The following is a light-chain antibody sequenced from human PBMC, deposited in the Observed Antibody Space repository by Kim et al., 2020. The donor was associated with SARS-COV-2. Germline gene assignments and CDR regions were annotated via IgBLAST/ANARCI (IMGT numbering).Light chain of an antibody. J-gene: IGKJ2*01. CDR3: QHYDNSPYT. Sequence: LSPGEVATLSCRASQSVSSSYLAWYQQKPGQAPRLLIYGASSRATGIPDRISGSGSGTDFTLTISRLEPEDFAVYYCQHYDNSPYTFGQGTKLEI. CDR1: QSVSSSY. CDR2: GAS. V-gene: IGKV3-20*01.